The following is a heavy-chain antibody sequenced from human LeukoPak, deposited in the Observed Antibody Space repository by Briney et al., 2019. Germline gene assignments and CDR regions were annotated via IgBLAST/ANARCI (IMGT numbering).Heavy chain of an antibody. Sequence: WASVKVSCKASGYTFTSYDINWVRQATGQGLEWMGWMNPNSGNTGYAQKFQGRVTMTRDTSISTAYMELSRLRSDDTAVYYCAGGSLLSGYYGSGSPPPDYWGQGTLATVSS. V-gene: IGHV1-8*01. CDR1: GYTFTSYD. CDR3: AGGSLLSGYYGSGSPPPDY. CDR2: MNPNSGNT. J-gene: IGHJ4*02. D-gene: IGHD3-10*01.